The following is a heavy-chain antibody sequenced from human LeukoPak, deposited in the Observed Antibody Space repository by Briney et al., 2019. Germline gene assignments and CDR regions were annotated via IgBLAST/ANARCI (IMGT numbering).Heavy chain of an antibody. V-gene: IGHV3-7*01. D-gene: IGHD6-19*01. CDR3: ARSGIAVGYYFDY. CDR2: IKQDGSEK. CDR1: GFTLSSYW. J-gene: IGHJ4*02. Sequence: GGSLRLSCAASGFTLSSYWMSWVRQAPGKGLEWVANIKQDGSEKYYVDSVKGRFTISRDNAKNSLYLQKNSLRAEDTAVYYCARSGIAVGYYFDYWGQGTLVTVSS.